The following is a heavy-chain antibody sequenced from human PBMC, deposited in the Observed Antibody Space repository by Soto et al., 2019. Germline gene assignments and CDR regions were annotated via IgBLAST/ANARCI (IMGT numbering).Heavy chain of an antibody. CDR2: IDPMFDTS. CDR3: ATYPRPYNWIDL. CDR1: GGALTSYP. J-gene: IGHJ5*02. Sequence: QVRLEQSGAEVKKPGSSVRVSCQASGGALTSYPIHWVRQAPGQGLEWMGVIDPMFDTSNLAEKFKARVTFTADASTKTVYMDLTSLISDYTAVYFCATYPRPYNWIDLWGQGTLLTVSS. D-gene: IGHD1-1*01. V-gene: IGHV1-69*01.